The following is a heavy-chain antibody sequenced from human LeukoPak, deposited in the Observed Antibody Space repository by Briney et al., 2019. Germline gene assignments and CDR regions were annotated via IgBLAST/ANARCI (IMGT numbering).Heavy chain of an antibody. CDR3: AKGGSYYYARGYGMDV. V-gene: IGHV3-23*01. J-gene: IGHJ6*02. D-gene: IGHD3-10*01. CDR2: ISGSGGST. Sequence: GGSLRLSCAASGFTFSSYAMSWVRQAPGKGLEWVSAISGSGGSTYYADSLKGRFTISRDNSKNTLYLQMNSLRAEDTAVYYCAKGGSYYYARGYGMDVWGQGTTVTVSS. CDR1: GFTFSSYA.